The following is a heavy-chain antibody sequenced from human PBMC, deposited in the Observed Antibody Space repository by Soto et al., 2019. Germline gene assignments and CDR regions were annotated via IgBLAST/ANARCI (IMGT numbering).Heavy chain of an antibody. Sequence: VESLKISCHVSGYTFTIYWIGWVRQMPGKGLEWMGIIYPSDSDTRYSPSFQGQVTISADQSINTAYLQWDSLKASDTAIYYCARPANTVADHFDLWGQGTPVTVSS. J-gene: IGHJ4*02. V-gene: IGHV5-51*01. D-gene: IGHD4-17*01. CDR3: ARPANTVADHFDL. CDR2: IYPSDSDT. CDR1: GYTFTIYW.